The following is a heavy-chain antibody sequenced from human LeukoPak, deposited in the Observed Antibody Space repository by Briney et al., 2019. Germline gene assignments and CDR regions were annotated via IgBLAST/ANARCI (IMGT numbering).Heavy chain of an antibody. Sequence: SETLSLTCAVYGGSFSDYYWTWIRQPPGKGLEWIGEINHSGSTNYNPSLKSRVTISVDTSKNQFSLKLSSVTAVDTAVYYCARGEPLGCYSVQQLVWGSYYYMDVWGSGTTVTVSS. CDR2: INHSGST. J-gene: IGHJ6*03. CDR3: ARGEPLGCYSVQQLVWGSYYYMDV. CDR1: GGSFSDYY. D-gene: IGHD3-16*01. V-gene: IGHV4-34*01.